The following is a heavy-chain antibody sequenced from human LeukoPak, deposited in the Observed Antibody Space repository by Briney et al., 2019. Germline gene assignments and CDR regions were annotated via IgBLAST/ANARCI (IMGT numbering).Heavy chain of an antibody. CDR3: ARDMELIVVVPAATGSGGFDI. V-gene: IGHV1-18*01. J-gene: IGHJ3*02. Sequence: ASVKVSCKASGYTFTSYGISWVRQAPGQGLEWMGWISAYNGNTDYAQKLQGRVTMTTDTSTSTAYMELRSLRSDDTAVYYCARDMELIVVVPAATGSGGFDIWGQGTMVTVSS. CDR2: ISAYNGNT. CDR1: GYTFTSYG. D-gene: IGHD2-2*01.